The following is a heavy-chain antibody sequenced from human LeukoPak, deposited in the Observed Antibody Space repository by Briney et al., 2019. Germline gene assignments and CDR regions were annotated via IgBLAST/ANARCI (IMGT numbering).Heavy chain of an antibody. Sequence: PGGSLRLSCAASEFTFSSYSMNWVRQAPGKGLEWVSSISSSSSYIHYADSVKGRFTISRDNAKNSLYLQMNSLRAEDTAVYYCARGVGSWTPYCFDYWGQGTLVTVSS. D-gene: IGHD6-13*01. J-gene: IGHJ4*02. CDR3: ARGVGSWTPYCFDY. CDR1: EFTFSSYS. V-gene: IGHV3-21*01. CDR2: ISSSSSYI.